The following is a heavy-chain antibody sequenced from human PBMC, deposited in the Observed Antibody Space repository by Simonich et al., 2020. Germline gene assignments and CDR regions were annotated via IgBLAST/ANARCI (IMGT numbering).Heavy chain of an antibody. CDR1: GYTFTSYG. Sequence: QVQLVQSGAEVKKPGASVNVSCKASGYTFTSYGISWVRQAPGQGLGWMGWLIAYNGNNNYAQKHQGRGTMTTDTSTSTAYMELRSLRSDDTAVYYCARDQGGRAAAATDYWGQGTLVTVSS. CDR3: ARDQGGRAAAATDY. CDR2: LIAYNGNN. D-gene: IGHD6-13*01. V-gene: IGHV1-18*01. J-gene: IGHJ4*02.